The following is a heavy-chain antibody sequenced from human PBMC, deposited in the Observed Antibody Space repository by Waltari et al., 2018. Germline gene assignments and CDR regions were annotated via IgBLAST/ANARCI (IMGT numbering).Heavy chain of an antibody. CDR3: AEGSYYPRAWYFDL. D-gene: IGHD1-26*01. V-gene: IGHV1-69*14. Sequence: QVQLVQSGAEVKKPGSSVKVSCKASGGTFSSYAISWVRQAPGQGLEWMGGIIPIFGTANYAQKFQGRVTITADKATSTAYMELSSLRSEDTAGYYCAEGSYYPRAWYFDLWGRGTLVTVSS. CDR1: GGTFSSYA. J-gene: IGHJ2*01. CDR2: IIPIFGTA.